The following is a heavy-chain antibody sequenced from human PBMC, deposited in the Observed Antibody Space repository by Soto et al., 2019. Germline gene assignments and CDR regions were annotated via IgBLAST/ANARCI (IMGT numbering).Heavy chain of an antibody. Sequence: GAPAKVSCKASGYTFTSYYMHWVRQATGQGLEWMGIINPSGGSTSYAQKFQGRVTMTRDTSTSTVYMELSSLRSEDTAVYCCAREYYDIMYYYYMDVWGKGTTVTVSS. CDR2: INPSGGST. V-gene: IGHV1-46*03. CDR3: AREYYDIMYYYYMDV. CDR1: GYTFTSYY. J-gene: IGHJ6*03. D-gene: IGHD3-9*01.